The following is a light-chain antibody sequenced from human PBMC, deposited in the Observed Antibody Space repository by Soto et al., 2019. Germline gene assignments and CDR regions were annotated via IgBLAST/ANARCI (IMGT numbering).Light chain of an antibody. Sequence: EIVLTQSPATVSLSPGERATLSCRASQSLSIYLAWYQQMPGQAPRLLIHGASNRATGIPDRFSGSGSGTDFTLTISRLESEDFAVYYCQQYGSSPWAFGPGTKVDIK. CDR1: QSLSIY. CDR3: QQYGSSPWA. J-gene: IGKJ1*01. V-gene: IGKV3-20*01. CDR2: GAS.